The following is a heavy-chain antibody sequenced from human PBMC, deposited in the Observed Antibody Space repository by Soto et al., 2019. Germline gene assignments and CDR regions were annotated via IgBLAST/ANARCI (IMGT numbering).Heavy chain of an antibody. CDR3: ARDRALSGGCGRSGGWSDP. CDR2: IYSGGGI. CDR1: GFIGSTYH. D-gene: IGHD6-19*01. Sequence: EVQLVESGGGLVQPGGSLRLSCAGSGFIGSTYHMSWVRQTPGKGLEWVSGIYSGGGIYYSDSVRGRFTISIDDSKNTLYLQMNSLRVEDTAVYYCARDRALSGGCGRSGGWSDPWGQGTLVTVSS. V-gene: IGHV3-53*01. J-gene: IGHJ5*02.